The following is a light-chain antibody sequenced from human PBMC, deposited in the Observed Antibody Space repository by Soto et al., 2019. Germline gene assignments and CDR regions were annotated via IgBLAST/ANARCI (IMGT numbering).Light chain of an antibody. Sequence: QSALTQPASVSGSPGQSSTISCTGTSSDVGGYNYVSWYQQHPGKAPKLMIYDVSNRPSGVSNRFSGSKSGNTASLTISGLHVEDEADYYCSSYTRSSPLVFGTGTKVTVL. J-gene: IGLJ1*01. CDR3: SSYTRSSPLV. CDR1: SSDVGGYNY. CDR2: DVS. V-gene: IGLV2-14*01.